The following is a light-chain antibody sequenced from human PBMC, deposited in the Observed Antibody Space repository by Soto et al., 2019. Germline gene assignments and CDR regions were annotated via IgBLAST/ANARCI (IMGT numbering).Light chain of an antibody. CDR1: QSVSSSY. V-gene: IGKV3-20*01. J-gene: IGKJ5*01. Sequence: EIVLTQSPGTLSLSPGERATLSCRASQSVSSSYLAWYQQKPGQAPRLLIYGASSRATGIPDRFSGSGSGTDFTLTISRLEPEDFAVYYGQQYGSSTITFGRGTRLEIK. CDR2: GAS. CDR3: QQYGSSTIT.